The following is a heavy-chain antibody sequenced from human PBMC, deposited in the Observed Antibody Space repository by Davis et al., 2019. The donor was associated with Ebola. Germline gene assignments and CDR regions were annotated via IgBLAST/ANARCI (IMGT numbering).Heavy chain of an antibody. CDR2: ISAYNGNT. CDR1: GYTFTNYG. D-gene: IGHD2-15*01. V-gene: IGHV1-18*04. Sequence: ASVKVSCKTSGYTFTNYGISWVRQAPGQGLEWMGWISAYNGNTNYAPKLQGRVTMTTDTSTSTAYLELTSLRSDDTAVYYCAKDLIKDTYYYYYMDVWGKGTTVTVSS. J-gene: IGHJ6*03. CDR3: AKDLIKDTYYYYYMDV.